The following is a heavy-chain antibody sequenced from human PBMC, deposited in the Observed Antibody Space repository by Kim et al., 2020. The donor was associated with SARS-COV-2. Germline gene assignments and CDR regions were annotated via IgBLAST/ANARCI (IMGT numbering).Heavy chain of an antibody. V-gene: IGHV4-4*07. CDR3: ARDLGDYVWGSYRYYYYYGMDV. D-gene: IGHD3-16*02. CDR2: IYTSGST. Sequence: SETLSLTCTVSGGSISSYYWSWIRQPAGKGLEWIGRIYTSGSTNYNPSLKSRVTMSVDTSKNQFSLKLSSVTAADTAVYYCARDLGDYVWGSYRYYYYYGMDVWGQGTTVTVSS. J-gene: IGHJ6*02. CDR1: GGSISSYY.